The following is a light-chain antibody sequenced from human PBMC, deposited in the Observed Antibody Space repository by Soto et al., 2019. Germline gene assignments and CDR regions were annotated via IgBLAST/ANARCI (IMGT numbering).Light chain of an antibody. CDR2: STS. J-gene: IGLJ3*02. CDR3: LLYSGGPWV. CDR1: TGAVTSGNY. Sequence: QAVVTQEPSLAVSPGGTVTLTCASSTGAVTSGNYPNWFQQNPGQAPRPLIYSTSNKHSWTPARFSGSLLGGKAALTLSGVQPEDEADYSCLLYSGGPWVFGGGTKLTVL. V-gene: IGLV7-43*01.